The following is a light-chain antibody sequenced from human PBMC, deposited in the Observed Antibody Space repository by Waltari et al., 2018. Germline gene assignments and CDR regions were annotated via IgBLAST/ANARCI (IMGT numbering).Light chain of an antibody. CDR2: DAS. Sequence: EIVLTQSPATLSLSPGERATLSCRASQSVSSYLAWYQQKPGQSPRLLIYDASNRATGSPARFSCSGSGTDFTLTISSLEPEDFAVYYCQQRSNWPPWTFGQGTKVEI. CDR1: QSVSSY. J-gene: IGKJ1*01. V-gene: IGKV3-11*01. CDR3: QQRSNWPPWT.